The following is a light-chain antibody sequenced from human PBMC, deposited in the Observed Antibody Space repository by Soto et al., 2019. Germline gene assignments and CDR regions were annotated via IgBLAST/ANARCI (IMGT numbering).Light chain of an antibody. CDR3: QQYNNWPFS. CDR1: QGVTTN. CDR2: DVS. V-gene: IGKV3-15*01. Sequence: SPDTLSVSPGERATLTCRAGQGVTTNFAWYQQKSGQSPRLLIYDVSIRATGVPARFSATGSETDFTLTISGLQSGDSAVYFCQQYNNWPFSFGQGTRLEIK. J-gene: IGKJ5*01.